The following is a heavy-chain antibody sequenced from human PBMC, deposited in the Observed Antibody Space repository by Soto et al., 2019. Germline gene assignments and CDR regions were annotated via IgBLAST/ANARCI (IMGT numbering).Heavy chain of an antibody. V-gene: IGHV1-69*01. CDR2: IITMCGIP. CDR1: GGTLNKHA. J-gene: IGHJ3*01. Sequence: QVQLVQSGAEVKKPGSSVRVSCRASGGTLNKHAITWVRRAPGLGLEWLGGIITMCGIPNYPQKFQGRVTITADDSTNTSHMELNSLTSDDADVYYCARGGTSGWLKGAYDVWGQGTMVTVSS. D-gene: IGHD6-19*01. CDR3: ARGGTSGWLKGAYDV.